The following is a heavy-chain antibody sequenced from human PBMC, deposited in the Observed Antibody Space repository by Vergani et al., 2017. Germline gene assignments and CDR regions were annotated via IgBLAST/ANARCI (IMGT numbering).Heavy chain of an antibody. CDR3: ARGIQLWSSLLH. CDR1: GFTFSDYY. V-gene: IGHV3-11*06. D-gene: IGHD5-18*01. J-gene: IGHJ4*02. Sequence: QVQLVESGGGLVKPGGSLRLSCAASGFTFSDYYMSWIRQAPGKGLEWVSYISSSSSYTNYADSVKGRFTISRDNAKNSLYLQMNSLRAEDTAVYYCARGIQLWSSLLHWGQGTLVTVSS. CDR2: ISSSSSYT.